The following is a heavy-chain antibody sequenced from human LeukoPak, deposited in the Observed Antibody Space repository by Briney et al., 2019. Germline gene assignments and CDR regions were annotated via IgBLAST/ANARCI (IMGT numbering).Heavy chain of an antibody. J-gene: IGHJ5*02. CDR3: ARSPDIVVVPAATNWFDP. CDR2: ISSSSSYI. D-gene: IGHD2-2*01. Sequence: GGSLRLSCAASGFSFSSYSMNWVRQAPGKGLEWVSSISSSSSYIYYADSVKGRFTISRDNAKNSLYLQMNSLRAEDTAVYYCARSPDIVVVPAATNWFDPWGQGTLVTVSS. CDR1: GFSFSSYS. V-gene: IGHV3-21*01.